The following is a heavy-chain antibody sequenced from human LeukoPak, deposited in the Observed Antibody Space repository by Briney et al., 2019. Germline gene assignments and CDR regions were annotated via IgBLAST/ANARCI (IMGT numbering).Heavy chain of an antibody. Sequence: SQTLSLTCAISGDSVSSSSTAWNWIRQSPSRGLEWLGRTYYRSKWYNDYAVSVKSRITINPDTSKNQFSPQLISVTPEDTAVYYCVRYYDFWSGLHYFDYWGQGTLVTVSS. CDR2: TYYRSKWYN. J-gene: IGHJ4*02. CDR1: GDSVSSSSTA. V-gene: IGHV6-1*01. CDR3: VRYYDFWSGLHYFDY. D-gene: IGHD3-3*01.